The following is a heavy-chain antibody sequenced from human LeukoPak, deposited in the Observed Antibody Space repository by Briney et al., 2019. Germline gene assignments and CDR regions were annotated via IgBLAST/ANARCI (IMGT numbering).Heavy chain of an antibody. Sequence: GRSPRLSCAASGFTFSSYGMHWVRQAPGKGLEWVAVISYDGSNKYYADSVKGRFTISRDNSKNTLYLQMNSLRAEDTAVYYCAKDLDSGWTLDYWGQGTLVTVSS. CDR1: GFTFSSYG. D-gene: IGHD6-19*01. J-gene: IGHJ4*02. CDR3: AKDLDSGWTLDY. CDR2: ISYDGSNK. V-gene: IGHV3-30*18.